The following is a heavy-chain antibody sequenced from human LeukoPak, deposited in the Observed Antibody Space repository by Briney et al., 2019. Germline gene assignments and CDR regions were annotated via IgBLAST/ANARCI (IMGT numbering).Heavy chain of an antibody. Sequence: SQTLSLTCAVSGGSISSGDYSWSWIRQPPGKGLEWIGYIYHSGSTYYNPSLKSRVTISVDRSKNQFSLKLSSVTAADTAVYYCARGVTNHNIAAAAIDYWGQGTLVTVSS. D-gene: IGHD6-13*01. CDR1: GGSISSGDYS. V-gene: IGHV4-30-2*01. CDR2: IYHSGST. CDR3: ARGVTNHNIAAAAIDY. J-gene: IGHJ4*02.